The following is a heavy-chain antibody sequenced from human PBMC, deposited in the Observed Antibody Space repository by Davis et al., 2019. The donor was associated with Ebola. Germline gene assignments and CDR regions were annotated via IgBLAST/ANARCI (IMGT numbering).Heavy chain of an antibody. CDR1: GGDISGNY. V-gene: IGHV4-59*08. CDR3: ARPAVGATDAIDY. CDR2: IYYSGST. J-gene: IGHJ4*02. D-gene: IGHD1-26*01. Sequence: MPSETLSLTCTVSGGDISGNYWSWVRQPPGKGLEWIGYIYYSGSTNYNPSLKSRVTISVDTSKKQFSLMLSSVTAADTAVYYCARPAVGATDAIDYWGQGTLVTVSS.